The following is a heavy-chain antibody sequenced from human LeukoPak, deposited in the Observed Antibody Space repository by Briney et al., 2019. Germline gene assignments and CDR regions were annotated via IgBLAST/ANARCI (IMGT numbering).Heavy chain of an antibody. CDR2: IYTSGRP. V-gene: IGHV4-4*07. Sequence: KSSETLSLTCTVSGGSISSYYWSWIRQPAGKGLEWIGHIYTSGRPNYNPSLRSRVTMSVDTSKDQFSLNLTSVTAADTAVYYCAKSGNQWELRLDHWGQGTLVTVSS. CDR3: AKSGNQWELRLDH. D-gene: IGHD3-10*01. J-gene: IGHJ4*02. CDR1: GGSISSYY.